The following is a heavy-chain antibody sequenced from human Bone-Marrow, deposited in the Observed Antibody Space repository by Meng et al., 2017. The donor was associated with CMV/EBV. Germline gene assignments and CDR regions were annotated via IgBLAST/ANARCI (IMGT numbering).Heavy chain of an antibody. V-gene: IGHV1-2*02. Sequence: ASVKVSCKASGYTFTGYYMHWVRQAPGQGLEWMGGINPNNGGTNYAQKFQGRVTMTRDTSISTAYMELSRLRSDDTAVYYCARALLYYYGSGSDFDDWGQGTLVTVSS. J-gene: IGHJ4*02. D-gene: IGHD3-10*01. CDR2: INPNNGGT. CDR1: GYTFTGYY. CDR3: ARALLYYYGSGSDFDD.